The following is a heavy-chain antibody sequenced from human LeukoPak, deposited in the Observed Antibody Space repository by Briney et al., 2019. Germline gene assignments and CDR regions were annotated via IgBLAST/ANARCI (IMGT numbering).Heavy chain of an antibody. CDR1: GFTFSSYG. Sequence: GGSLRLSCAASGFTFSSYGMHWVRQAPGKGLEWVAVISYEGSNKYYADSVKGRLTISRDNSKNTLYLQMNSLRAEDTAVYYCAKDYWAGGPHYFDYWGQGTPVTVSS. D-gene: IGHD1-14*01. CDR2: ISYEGSNK. V-gene: IGHV3-30*18. J-gene: IGHJ4*02. CDR3: AKDYWAGGPHYFDY.